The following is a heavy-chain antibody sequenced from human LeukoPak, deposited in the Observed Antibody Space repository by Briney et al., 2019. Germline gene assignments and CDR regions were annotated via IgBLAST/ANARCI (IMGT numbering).Heavy chain of an antibody. D-gene: IGHD3-10*01. V-gene: IGHV3-48*03. Sequence: GGSLRLSCAASGFTFSSCQMNWVRQAPGKGLEWVSYISGSGSTKYYADSVKGRFTISKDNAKDSLYLQMNSLRAEDTAVYYCARGSRVWFGELLFDYWGQGTLVTVSS. CDR3: ARGSRVWFGELLFDY. CDR1: GFTFSSCQ. CDR2: ISGSGSTK. J-gene: IGHJ4*02.